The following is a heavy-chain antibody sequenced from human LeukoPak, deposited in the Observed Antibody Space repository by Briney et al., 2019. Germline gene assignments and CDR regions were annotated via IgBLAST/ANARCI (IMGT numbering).Heavy chain of an antibody. J-gene: IGHJ6*02. Sequence: GGSLRLSCAASGFTFSRYAMSWVRQAPGKGLEWVSAISGSGGSTYYADSVKGRFTISRDNSKNTLYLQMNSLRAEDTAVYYCAKDLPGSRYYYYGMDVWGQGTTATVSS. CDR3: AKDLPGSRYYYYGMDV. CDR1: GFTFSRYA. D-gene: IGHD6-13*01. CDR2: ISGSGGST. V-gene: IGHV3-23*01.